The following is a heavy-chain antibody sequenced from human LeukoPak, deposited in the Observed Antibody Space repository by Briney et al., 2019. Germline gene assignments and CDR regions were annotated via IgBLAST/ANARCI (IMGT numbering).Heavy chain of an antibody. V-gene: IGHV1-18*01. D-gene: IGHD2-2*01. CDR2: ISAYNGNT. CDR1: GYTFTSYG. J-gene: IGHJ5*02. Sequence: ASVKVSCKASGYTFTSYGISWVRQAPGQGLEWMGWISAYNGNTNYAQKLQGRVTMTTDTSTSTAYMELRSLRSDDTAVYYCARDRPLGYCSSTSCSRFWFDPWGQGTLVTVSS. CDR3: ARDRPLGYCSSTSCSRFWFDP.